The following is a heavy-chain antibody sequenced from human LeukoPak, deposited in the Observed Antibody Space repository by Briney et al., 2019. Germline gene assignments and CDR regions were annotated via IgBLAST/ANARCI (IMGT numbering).Heavy chain of an antibody. CDR3: ATLEIGDYYFDY. CDR2: ISYSGSI. CDR1: GGSISSRPYY. Sequence: EPSETLSLTCTVSGGSISSRPYYWGWVRQPPRKGLEWIGSISYSGSIHYNPSLKSRVTISVDTSKNHFSLRLSSVTAADTAVYYCATLEIGDYYFDYWGQGTLVTASS. D-gene: IGHD2-21*01. J-gene: IGHJ4*02. V-gene: IGHV4-39*01.